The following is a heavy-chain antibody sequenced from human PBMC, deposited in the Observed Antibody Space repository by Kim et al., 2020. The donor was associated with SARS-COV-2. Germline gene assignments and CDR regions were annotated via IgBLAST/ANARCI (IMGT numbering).Heavy chain of an antibody. D-gene: IGHD1-26*01. V-gene: IGHV3-30-3*01. CDR1: GFTFSSYA. Sequence: GGSLRLSCAASGFTFSSYAMHWVRQAPGKGLEWVAVISYDGSNKYYAYSVKGRFTISRDNSKNTLYLQMNSLRAEDTAVYYCARDGVGATVRFDYWGQGTLVTVSS. J-gene: IGHJ4*02. CDR2: ISYDGSNK. CDR3: ARDGVGATVRFDY.